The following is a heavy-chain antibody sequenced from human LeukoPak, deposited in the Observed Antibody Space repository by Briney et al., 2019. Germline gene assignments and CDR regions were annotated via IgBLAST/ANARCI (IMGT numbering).Heavy chain of an antibody. D-gene: IGHD6-13*01. Sequence: SQTLSLSCTVSGGSISSGSYFWSWIRQPPGKGLEWIGRIYTSGGTNYNPSPKSRVTMSVDTSKNKFSMKLSSVTAADTAVYYCARDHSSSWVENYFDYWGQGTLVTVSS. CDR2: IYTSGGT. CDR1: GGSISSGSYF. J-gene: IGHJ4*02. V-gene: IGHV4-61*02. CDR3: ARDHSSSWVENYFDY.